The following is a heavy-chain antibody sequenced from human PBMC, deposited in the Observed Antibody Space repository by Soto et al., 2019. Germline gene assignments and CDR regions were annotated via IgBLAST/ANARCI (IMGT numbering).Heavy chain of an antibody. V-gene: IGHV3-30*03. CDR1: GFTFNIYG. D-gene: IGHD3-22*01. J-gene: IGHJ5*02. CDR2: ISYDGSNQ. CDR3: AILGHDSSGYWFDP. Sequence: SLRLSCAASGFTFNIYGMHWVRQAPDKGLEWVALISYDGSNQYYADSVKGRFTISRDNSKNTLFLQMKLSSVTAADTAVYYCAILGHDSSGYWFDPWGQGTLVTVSS.